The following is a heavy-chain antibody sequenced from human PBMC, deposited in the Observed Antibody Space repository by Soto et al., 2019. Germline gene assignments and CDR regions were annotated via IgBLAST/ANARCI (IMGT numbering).Heavy chain of an antibody. V-gene: IGHV1-69*13. CDR1: RGGFSGYA. J-gene: IGHJ4*02. CDR2: IIPIFGTA. CDR3: ARDLHSRTWDY. Sequence: ASVQGSFPASRGGFSGYALRWVRQAPGQGLEWMGGIIPIFGTANYAQKFQGRVTITADESTSTAYMELSSLRSEDTAVYYWARDLHSRTWDYWGQGTLVTVSS. D-gene: IGHD2-2*01.